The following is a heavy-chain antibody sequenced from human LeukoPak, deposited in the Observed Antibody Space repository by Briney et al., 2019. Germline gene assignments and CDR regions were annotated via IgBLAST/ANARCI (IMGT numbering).Heavy chain of an antibody. CDR3: ARVEGFDAFDI. J-gene: IGHJ3*02. D-gene: IGHD5-24*01. CDR1: GVSISSYY. V-gene: IGHV4-59*01. Sequence: SETLSLTCTVSGVSISSYYWSWIRQPPGRGLEWIGYIYYSGSTNYNPSLKSRVTISVDTSKNQFSLKLSSVTAADTAVYYCARVEGFDAFDIWGQGTMVTVSS. CDR2: IYYSGST.